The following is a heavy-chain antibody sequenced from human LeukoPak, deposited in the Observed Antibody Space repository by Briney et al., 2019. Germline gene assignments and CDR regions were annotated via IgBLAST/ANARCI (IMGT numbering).Heavy chain of an antibody. CDR1: GGSISSGGYY. D-gene: IGHD3-10*01. J-gene: IGHJ4*02. CDR2: IYHSGST. Sequence: SQTLSLTCTVSGGSISSGGYYWSWIRQPPGKGLEWIGYIYHSGSTYYNPSLKSRVTISVDRSKNQFSLKLSSVTAADTAVYYCATGNAGSGSYSQTHDYWGQGTLVTVSS. CDR3: ATGNAGSGSYSQTHDY. V-gene: IGHV4-30-2*01.